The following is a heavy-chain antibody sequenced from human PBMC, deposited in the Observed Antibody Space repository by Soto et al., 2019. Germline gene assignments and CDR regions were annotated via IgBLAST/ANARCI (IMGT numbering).Heavy chain of an antibody. CDR2: IIPLFGTT. J-gene: IGHJ6*02. D-gene: IGHD3-10*01. CDR3: AAELGFGKLSVV. V-gene: IGHV1-69*01. Sequence: QVQVVQPGVEVRRPGSSVKVSCKASGDTFKNCVISWVRQAPGQGLEWMGGIIPLFGTTDFAQRFQGRLTITTDESTTTAYMELSRLRSEDKATYYCAAELGFGKLSVVWGQGTKVIVSS. CDR1: GDTFKNCV.